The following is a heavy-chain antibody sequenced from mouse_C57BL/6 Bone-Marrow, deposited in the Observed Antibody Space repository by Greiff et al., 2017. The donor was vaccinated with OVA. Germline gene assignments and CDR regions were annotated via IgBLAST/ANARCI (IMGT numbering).Heavy chain of an antibody. CDR2: IDPSDSYT. Sequence: QVQLQQPGAELVRPGTSVKLSCKASGYTFTSYWMHWVKQRPGQGLEWIGVIDPSDSYTNYNQKFKGKATLTVDTSSSTAYMQLSSLTSEDSAVYYCARRVITTVVSMDYWGQGTSVTVSS. D-gene: IGHD1-1*01. V-gene: IGHV1-59*01. J-gene: IGHJ4*01. CDR1: GYTFTSYW. CDR3: ARRVITTVVSMDY.